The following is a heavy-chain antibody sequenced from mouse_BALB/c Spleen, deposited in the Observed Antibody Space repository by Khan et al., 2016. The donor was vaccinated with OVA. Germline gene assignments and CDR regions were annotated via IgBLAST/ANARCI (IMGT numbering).Heavy chain of an antibody. CDR1: GYSFTGYF. J-gene: IGHJ2*01. CDR2: INPHIGET. D-gene: IGHD1-1*01. Sequence: VQLKQSGPELVRPGASVKISCKASGYSFTGYFMNWVMQSPGKSLEWIGRINPHIGETFYNQRFKDKATLTVDESSSTAYMGLRSLASEDSAVYYCTRDCRSDFDYWGQGTTLTVSS. CDR3: TRDCRSDFDY. V-gene: IGHV1-20*02.